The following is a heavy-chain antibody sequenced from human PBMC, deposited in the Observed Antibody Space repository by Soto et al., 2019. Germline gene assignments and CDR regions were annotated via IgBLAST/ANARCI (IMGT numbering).Heavy chain of an antibody. CDR3: ATALCSNSNYYYYGMDV. CDR2: IIPIFGTA. V-gene: IGHV1-69*06. D-gene: IGHD4-4*01. CDR1: GGTFNSYA. J-gene: IGHJ6*02. Sequence: QVQLVQSGAEVKKPGSSVKVSCKASGGTFNSYAISWVRQAPGQGLEWMGGIIPIFGTANYAQKFPGRATISADKSTTTVYMELSILRSEDRAAYCCATALCSNSNYYYYGMDVWGHGTTGTVAS.